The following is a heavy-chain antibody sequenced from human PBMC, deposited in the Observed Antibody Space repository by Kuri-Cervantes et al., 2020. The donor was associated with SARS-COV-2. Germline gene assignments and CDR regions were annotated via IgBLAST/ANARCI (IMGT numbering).Heavy chain of an antibody. CDR2: INHSGST. V-gene: IGHV4-34*01. CDR3: ARQRGGFLEWLLYYDY. CDR1: GGSFSGCY. J-gene: IGHJ4*02. D-gene: IGHD3-3*01. Sequence: SETLSLTCAVYGGSFSGCYWSWIRQPPGKGLEWIGEINHSGSTNYNPSLKSRVTISVDTSKNQFSLKLSSVTAADTAVYYCARQRGGFLEWLLYYDYWGQGTLVTVSS.